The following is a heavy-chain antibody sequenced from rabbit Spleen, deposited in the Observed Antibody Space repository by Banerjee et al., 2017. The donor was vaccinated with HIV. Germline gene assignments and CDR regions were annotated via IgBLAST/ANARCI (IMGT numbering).Heavy chain of an antibody. J-gene: IGHJ6*01. V-gene: IGHV1S45*01. Sequence: QEQLVESGGGLVKPGASLTLTCTASGVSFSGSSYMCWVRQAPGKGLEWIACIEAGSSGFSYFASWAKGRFTISKTSSTTVTLQMTSLTAADTATYFCARDTSSSFSSYGMDLWGPGTLVTVS. CDR2: IEAGSSGFS. D-gene: IGHD1-1*01. CDR1: GVSFSGSSY. CDR3: ARDTSSSFSSYGMDL.